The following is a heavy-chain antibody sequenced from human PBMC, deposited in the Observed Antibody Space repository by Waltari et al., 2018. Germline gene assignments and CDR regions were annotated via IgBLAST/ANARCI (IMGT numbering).Heavy chain of an antibody. CDR3: AREGTYDFDY. V-gene: IGHV3-7*01. J-gene: IGHJ4*02. D-gene: IGHD3-16*01. Sequence: EVQLVESGGGLVQPGGSLRLSCAASGFTFSSFSMNWVRQAPGKGLEWVANIKQDGSEKYYVDSVKGRFTISRDNAKNSLYLQTNSLRGEDTAVYYCAREGTYDFDYWGQGTLVTVSS. CDR1: GFTFSSFS. CDR2: IKQDGSEK.